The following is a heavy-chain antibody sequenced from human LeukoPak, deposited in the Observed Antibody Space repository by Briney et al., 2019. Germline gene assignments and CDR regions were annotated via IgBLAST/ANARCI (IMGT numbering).Heavy chain of an antibody. CDR3: ARMVVAATVYWFDP. Sequence: SETLSLTCTVSGGSISSYYWSWIRQPPGKGLEWIGYIYYSGSTNYNPSLKSRVTISVDTSKNQFSLKLSSVTGADTAVYYCARMVVAATVYWFDPWGQGTLVTVSS. D-gene: IGHD2-15*01. CDR1: GGSISSYY. CDR2: IYYSGST. J-gene: IGHJ5*02. V-gene: IGHV4-59*01.